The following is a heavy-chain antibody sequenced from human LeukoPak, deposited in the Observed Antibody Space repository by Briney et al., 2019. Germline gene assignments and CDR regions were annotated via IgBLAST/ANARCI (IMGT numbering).Heavy chain of an antibody. CDR1: GFSLSSYD. J-gene: IGHJ5*02. CDR3: ARADCSSSTCYLRSSWFDP. Sequence: PGGSLRLSCAASGFSLSSYDMNCVRQAPGKGLEWVSSISTSSTFIYYTYSVKGRFTISRDNAKNSLYLQMNSLSAEDTAVYYCARADCSSSTCYLRSSWFDPWGQGTLVTVSS. CDR2: ISTSSTFI. V-gene: IGHV3-21*01. D-gene: IGHD2/OR15-2a*01.